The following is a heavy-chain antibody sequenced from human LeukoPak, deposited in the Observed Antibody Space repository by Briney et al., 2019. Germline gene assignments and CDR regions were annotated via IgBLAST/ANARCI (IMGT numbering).Heavy chain of an antibody. CDR3: AKDTYGGNGD. J-gene: IGHJ4*02. CDR2: INHSGST. Sequence: SETLSLTCSVSGGSISSSSYYWGWICQPPGKGLEWIGEINHSGSTNYNPSLKSRVTISVDTSKNQFSLKLSSVTAADTAVYYCAKDTYGGNGDWGQGTLVTVSS. D-gene: IGHD4-23*01. CDR1: GGSISSSSYY. V-gene: IGHV4-39*07.